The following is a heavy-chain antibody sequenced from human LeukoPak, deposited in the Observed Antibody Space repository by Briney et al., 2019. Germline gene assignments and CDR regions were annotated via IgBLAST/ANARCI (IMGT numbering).Heavy chain of an antibody. Sequence: SETLSLTCFVSNGSITSTSYYWAWIGQSPGKGLEWIGTTSSGGSAYYKTSLKSRVTISVDTSKTQLSLRLTSVTAADTAVYYCARQGGGDFVDSWGQGTLVSVS. CDR1: NGSITSTSYY. CDR3: ARQGGGDFVDS. V-gene: IGHV4-39*01. J-gene: IGHJ4*02. D-gene: IGHD4-17*01. CDR2: TSSGGSA.